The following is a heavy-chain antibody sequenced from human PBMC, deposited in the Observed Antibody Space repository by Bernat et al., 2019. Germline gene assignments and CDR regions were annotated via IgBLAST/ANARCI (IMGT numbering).Heavy chain of an antibody. D-gene: IGHD5-12*01. CDR3: ARHFRGYEEDWFDP. J-gene: IGHJ5*02. V-gene: IGHV4-39*01. Sequence: QLQLQESGPGLVKPSETLSLTCTVPGGSISSSSYYWGWIRQPPGKGLEWIGSSYYSGSTYYNPSLKSRVTISVDTSKNQFSLKLSSVTAADTAVYYCARHFRGYEEDWFDPWGQGTLVTVSS. CDR1: GGSISSSSYY. CDR2: SYYSGST.